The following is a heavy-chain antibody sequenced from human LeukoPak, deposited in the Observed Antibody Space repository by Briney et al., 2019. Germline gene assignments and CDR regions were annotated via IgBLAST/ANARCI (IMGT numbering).Heavy chain of an antibody. CDR1: GGSISSGGYY. D-gene: IGHD2-2*01. CDR2: IHHGGST. Sequence: SETLSLTCTVSGGSISSGGYYWSWIRQPPGKGLEWIGYIHHGGSTYYVPSLESRVTMSVDTSKNQFSLQLNSVTPEDSAVYYCARLMGYCSSTSCYGEFDIWGQVTKVTVSS. J-gene: IGHJ3*02. V-gene: IGHV4-30-2*01. CDR3: ARLMGYCSSTSCYGEFDI.